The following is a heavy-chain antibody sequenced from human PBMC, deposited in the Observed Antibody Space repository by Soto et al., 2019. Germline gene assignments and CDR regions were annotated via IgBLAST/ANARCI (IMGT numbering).Heavy chain of an antibody. J-gene: IGHJ4*02. CDR3: ARDQNWSDDY. D-gene: IGHD1-1*01. V-gene: IGHV3-74*01. Sequence: GGSLRLSCAASLFTFSSHWMHWFRQVPGKGLAWVSHIGPDGSGTRYADSVQGRFTISRDNARNTLYLQMDSLRDGDTAVYYCARDQNWSDDYWGPGILVTVSS. CDR1: LFTFSSHW. CDR2: IGPDGSGT.